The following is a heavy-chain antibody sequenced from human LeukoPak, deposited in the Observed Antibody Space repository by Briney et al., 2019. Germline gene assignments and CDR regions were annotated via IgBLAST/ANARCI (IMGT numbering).Heavy chain of an antibody. V-gene: IGHV3-21*01. D-gene: IGHD6-13*01. CDR2: ISSSSSHI. J-gene: IGHJ4*02. CDR3: ARDRQLAD. CDR1: GFTFSSYS. Sequence: PGGSLRLSCAASGFTFSSYSMNWVRQAPGKGLEWVSSISSSSSHIYYADSVKGRFTISRDNAKNSLYLQMNSLRAEDTAVYYCARDRQLADWGQGTLVTVSS.